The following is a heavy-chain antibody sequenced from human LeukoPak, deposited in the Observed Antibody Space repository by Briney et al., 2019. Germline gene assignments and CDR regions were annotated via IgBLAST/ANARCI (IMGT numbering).Heavy chain of an antibody. CDR3: AKQGLRGTALYDY. D-gene: IGHD1-26*01. Sequence: GGSLRLSCAASGFTFSSYGMHWVRQAPGKGLEWVAVISYDGSNKYYADSVKGRITISRDNSKNMLFLQMNNLRAEDTAVYYCAKQGLRGTALYDYWGQGTLVTVSS. CDR2: ISYDGSNK. J-gene: IGHJ4*02. V-gene: IGHV3-30*18. CDR1: GFTFSSYG.